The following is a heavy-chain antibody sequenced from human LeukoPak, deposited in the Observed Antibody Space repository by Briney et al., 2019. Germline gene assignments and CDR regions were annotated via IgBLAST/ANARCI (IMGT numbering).Heavy chain of an antibody. CDR1: GFTFSSYW. Sequence: PGGSLRLSCAASGFTFSSYWMSWVRQAPGKGLEWVANTKQDGSEKYYVDSVKGRFTISRDNAKNSLYLQMNSLRAEDTAVYYCARYYDSSGFGAFDIWGQGTMVTVSS. D-gene: IGHD3-22*01. J-gene: IGHJ3*02. CDR2: TKQDGSEK. CDR3: ARYYDSSGFGAFDI. V-gene: IGHV3-7*01.